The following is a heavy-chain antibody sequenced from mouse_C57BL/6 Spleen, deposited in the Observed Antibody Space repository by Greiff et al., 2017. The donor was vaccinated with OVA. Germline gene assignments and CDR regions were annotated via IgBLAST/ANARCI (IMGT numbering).Heavy chain of an antibody. CDR1: GYTFTSYW. D-gene: IGHD2-5*01. V-gene: IGHV1-69*01. CDR2: IDPSDSYT. J-gene: IGHJ1*03. Sequence: QVQLQQPGAELVMPGASVKLSCKASGYTFTSYWMHWVKQRPGQGLEWIGEIDPSDSYTNYNQKFKGKSTLTVDKSSSTAYTQLSSLTSEDSAVYYCARRYSNYRYFDVWGTGTTVTVSS. CDR3: ARRYSNYRYFDV.